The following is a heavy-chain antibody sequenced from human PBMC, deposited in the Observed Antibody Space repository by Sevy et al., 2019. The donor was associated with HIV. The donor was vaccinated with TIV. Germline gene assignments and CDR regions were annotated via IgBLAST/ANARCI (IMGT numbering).Heavy chain of an antibody. D-gene: IGHD2-8*02. CDR1: GFRFSSYG. CDR3: AKDGGVNWDQYYFDS. J-gene: IGHJ4*02. Sequence: GGSLRLSCSASGFRFSSYGMTWVRQTPGKGPEWVSSISGTGASTDYADSVKGRFTISRDNSRNTLFLQMNTLRAEDTAVYYCAKDGGVNWDQYYFDSWGQGTLVTVSS. V-gene: IGHV3-23*01. CDR2: ISGTGAST.